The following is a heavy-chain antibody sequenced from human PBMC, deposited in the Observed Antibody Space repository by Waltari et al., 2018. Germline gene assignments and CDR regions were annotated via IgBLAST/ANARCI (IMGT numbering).Heavy chain of an antibody. CDR2: INHSGST. J-gene: IGHJ4*02. Sequence: QAQLQQWGAGLLKPSETLSLTCAVYGWSFSGYYWSWTRQPPGKGLEWIGEINHSGSTNYNPSLKSRVTISVDTSKNQFSLKLSSVTAADTAVYYCARSWVVAGAFDYWGQGTLVTVSS. CDR1: GWSFSGYY. D-gene: IGHD6-19*01. CDR3: ARSWVVAGAFDY. V-gene: IGHV4-34*01.